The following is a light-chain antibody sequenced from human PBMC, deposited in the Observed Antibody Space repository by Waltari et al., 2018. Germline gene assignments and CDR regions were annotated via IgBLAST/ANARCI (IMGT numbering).Light chain of an antibody. Sequence: EIVLTQSPATLSLSPGERATLSCRTSRSVSVYLAWYQHKPGQAPRLLLSDASNRATGIPARFSGSGSETDFTLSINNLEPDDSATYYCHQRNDWPPTFGRGTKLE. CDR1: RSVSVY. J-gene: IGKJ1*01. CDR3: HQRNDWPPT. CDR2: DAS. V-gene: IGKV3-11*01.